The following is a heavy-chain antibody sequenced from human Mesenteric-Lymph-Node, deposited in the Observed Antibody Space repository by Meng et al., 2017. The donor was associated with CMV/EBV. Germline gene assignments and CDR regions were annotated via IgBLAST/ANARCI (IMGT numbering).Heavy chain of an antibody. J-gene: IGHJ6*02. D-gene: IGHD2-2*01. V-gene: IGHV4-61*08. CDR1: GGSISSGGYY. CDR2: IYYSGST. CDR3: ARVRLIQYCSSTSCPYYYYGMDV. Sequence: SETLSLTCTVSGGSISSGGYYWSWIRQPPGKGLEWIGYIYYSGSTNYNPSLKSRVTISVDTSKNQFSLKLSSVTAADTAVYYCARVRLIQYCSSTSCPYYYYGMDVWGQGTTVTVSS.